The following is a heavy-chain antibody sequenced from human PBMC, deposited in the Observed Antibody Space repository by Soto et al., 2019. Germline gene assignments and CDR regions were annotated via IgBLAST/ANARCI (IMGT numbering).Heavy chain of an antibody. CDR1: GYTLTELS. CDR3: ATDQIYCSGGSCWRWTDP. D-gene: IGHD2-15*01. Sequence: ASVKVSCKVSGYTLTELSMHWVRQAPGKGLEWMGGFDPEDGETIYAQKFQGRVTMTEDTSTDTAYMELSSLRSEDTAVYYCATDQIYCSGGSCWRWTDPWCQGTLVTVSS. V-gene: IGHV1-24*01. J-gene: IGHJ5*02. CDR2: FDPEDGET.